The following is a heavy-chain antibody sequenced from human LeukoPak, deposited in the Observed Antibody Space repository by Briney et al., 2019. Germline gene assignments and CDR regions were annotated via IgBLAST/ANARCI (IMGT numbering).Heavy chain of an antibody. CDR3: AKSSDLYYYGSGSYFDY. CDR1: GFTFSSYA. J-gene: IGHJ4*02. V-gene: IGHV3-23*01. CDR2: ISGSGGST. Sequence: GGSLRLSCAASGFTFSSYAMSWVRQAPGKGLEWVSAISGSGGSTYYADSVKGRFTISRDNSKNTLYLQMNSLRAEDTAVYYCAKSSDLYYYGSGSYFDYWGQGTLVTVSS. D-gene: IGHD3-10*01.